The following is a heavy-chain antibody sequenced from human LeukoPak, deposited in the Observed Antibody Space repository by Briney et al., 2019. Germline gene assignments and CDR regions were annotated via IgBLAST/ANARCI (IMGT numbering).Heavy chain of an antibody. J-gene: IGHJ5*02. CDR1: GFTFSNYG. Sequence: GGSLRLSCAASGFTFSNYGMHWVRQAPGKGLEWVAVIWYEGTNKYYADSVKGRFTISRDNSKNTLYLQMDSLRAEDTAMYYCARQGGLGNYATGSWFDPWGQGTLVTVSS. CDR3: ARQGGLGNYATGSWFDP. D-gene: IGHD1-7*01. CDR2: IWYEGTNK. V-gene: IGHV3-33*08.